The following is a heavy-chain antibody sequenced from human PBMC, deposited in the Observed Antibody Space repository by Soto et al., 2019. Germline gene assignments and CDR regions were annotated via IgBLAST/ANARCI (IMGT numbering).Heavy chain of an antibody. CDR1: GFTFDDYA. V-gene: IGHV3-9*01. CDR3: AKAPQGLADAFDI. CDR2: ISWNSGSI. Sequence: GGSLRLSCAASGFTFDDYAMQWVRQAPGKGLEWVSGISWNSGSIGYADSVKGRFTISRDNAKNSLYLQMNSLRAEDTALYYCAKAPQGLADAFDIWGQGTMVTVSS. J-gene: IGHJ3*02. D-gene: IGHD6-19*01.